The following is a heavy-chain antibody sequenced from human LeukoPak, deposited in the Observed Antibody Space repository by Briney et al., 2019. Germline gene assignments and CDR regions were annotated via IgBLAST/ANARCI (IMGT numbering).Heavy chain of an antibody. CDR3: AKDSSSWKNWFDP. CDR2: IKEDGSEK. D-gene: IGHD6-13*01. V-gene: IGHV3-7*03. J-gene: IGHJ5*02. CDR1: GFTFSRQW. Sequence: GGSLRLSCTTSGFTFSRQWMSWVRQAPGKGLEWVANIKEDGSEKNYVDSVKGRFTISRDNAKNSLYLQMNSLRAEDTAVYYCAKDSSSWKNWFDPWGQGTLVTVSS.